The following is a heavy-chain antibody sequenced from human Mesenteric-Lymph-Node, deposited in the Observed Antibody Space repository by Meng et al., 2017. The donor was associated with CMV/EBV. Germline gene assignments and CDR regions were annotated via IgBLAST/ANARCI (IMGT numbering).Heavy chain of an antibody. V-gene: IGHV4-39*07. D-gene: IGHD3-16*01. CDR2: IYYSGST. CDR1: GGSISSSSYF. J-gene: IGHJ6*02. Sequence: SETLSLTCTVSGGSISSSSYFWGWIRQPPGKGLEWIGSIYYSGSTNYNPSLKSRVTISVDKSKNQFSLKLSSVTAADTAVYYCARVSALRHYYYGMDVWGQGTTVTVSS. CDR3: ARVSALRHYYYGMDV.